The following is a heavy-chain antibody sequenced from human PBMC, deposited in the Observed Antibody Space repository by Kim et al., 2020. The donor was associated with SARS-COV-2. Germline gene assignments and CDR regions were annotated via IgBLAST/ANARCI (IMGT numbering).Heavy chain of an antibody. Sequence: SETLSLTCAVYGGSFSGYYWSWIRQPPGKGLEWIGEINHSGSTNYNPSLKSRVTISVDTSKNQFSLKLSSVTAADTAVYYCARGLVAIAAAGNWFDPWGQGTLVTVSS. V-gene: IGHV4-34*01. CDR1: GGSFSGYY. J-gene: IGHJ5*02. CDR2: INHSGST. CDR3: ARGLVAIAAAGNWFDP. D-gene: IGHD6-13*01.